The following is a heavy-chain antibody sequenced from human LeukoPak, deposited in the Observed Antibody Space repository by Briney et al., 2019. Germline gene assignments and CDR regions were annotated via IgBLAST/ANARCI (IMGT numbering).Heavy chain of an antibody. J-gene: IGHJ4*02. Sequence: QPGGSLRLSCATSGFTFSTYWMTWVRQAPGKGLEWVANIKQDGSQKYYVDSVKGRFTIPRDNAKNSLYLQMNSLRVEDTAVYYCARDVLGRSGEQLDYWGQGTLVTVSS. D-gene: IGHD3-3*01. CDR1: GFTFSTYW. CDR2: IKQDGSQK. CDR3: ARDVLGRSGEQLDY. V-gene: IGHV3-7*03.